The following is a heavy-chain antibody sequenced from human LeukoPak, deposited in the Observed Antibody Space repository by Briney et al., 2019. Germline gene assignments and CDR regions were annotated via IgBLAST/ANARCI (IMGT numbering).Heavy chain of an antibody. CDR3: ARHRGTGYPYFDY. D-gene: IGHD3-9*01. V-gene: IGHV4-59*01. CDR2: IYYSGST. Sequence: SETLSLTCTVSGGSINNYYWSWIRQPPGKGLEWIGYIYYSGSTNYNPSLKSRVTISVDTSKNQFSLKMSSLTAADTAVYYCARHRGTGYPYFDYWGQGTLVTVSS. J-gene: IGHJ4*02. CDR1: GGSINNYY.